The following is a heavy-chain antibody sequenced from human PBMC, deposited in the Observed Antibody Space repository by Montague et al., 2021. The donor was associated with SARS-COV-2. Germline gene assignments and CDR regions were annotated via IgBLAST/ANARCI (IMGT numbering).Heavy chain of an antibody. CDR1: GFSPSTSGMC. V-gene: IGHV2-70*11. CDR3: ARSSVVRGVSLDY. D-gene: IGHD3-10*01. J-gene: IGHJ4*02. Sequence: PALVKPTQTLTLTRTFSGFSPSTSGMCVSWIRQPPGKALEWLARIDWDDDKHYSTSLKTRLTISKDTSKNQVVLTMTNMDPVDTATYYCARSSVVRGVSLDYWGQGTLVTVSS. CDR2: IDWDDDK.